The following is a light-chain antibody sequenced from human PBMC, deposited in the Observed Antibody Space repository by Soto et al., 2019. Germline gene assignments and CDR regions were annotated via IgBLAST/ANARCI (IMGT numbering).Light chain of an antibody. Sequence: EILMTQSPDTLSVSPGETVTLSCRASQSVRTNLAWYQHTPGQSPRLLIYGASNRATGFPARFSGSGSGTEFTLTISSLQSEDFGVYYCQQYNDNWPTFGQGTKVDIK. V-gene: IGKV3-15*01. CDR3: QQYNDNWPT. J-gene: IGKJ1*01. CDR2: GAS. CDR1: QSVRTN.